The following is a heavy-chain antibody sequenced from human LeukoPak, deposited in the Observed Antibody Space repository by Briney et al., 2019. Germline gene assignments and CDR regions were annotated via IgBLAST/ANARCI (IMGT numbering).Heavy chain of an antibody. CDR1: GFTFSRYG. J-gene: IGHJ6*03. CDR2: ISGSGGRT. Sequence: GGSLRLSCAASGFTFSRYGMSWVRQAPGKGLEWVSAISGSGGRTYYADSVKGRFTISRDNSKNTLYLQMNSLRAEDTAVYNCAKGDFYGSGRDYYYYMDVWGKETTVTISS. V-gene: IGHV3-23*01. D-gene: IGHD3-10*01. CDR3: AKGDFYGSGRDYYYYMDV.